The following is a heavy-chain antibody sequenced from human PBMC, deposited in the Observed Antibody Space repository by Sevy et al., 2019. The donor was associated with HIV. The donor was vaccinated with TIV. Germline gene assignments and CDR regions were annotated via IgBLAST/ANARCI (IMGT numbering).Heavy chain of an antibody. CDR3: ARDRGYSGYDYDY. V-gene: IGHV4-59*01. D-gene: IGHD5-12*01. J-gene: IGHJ4*02. CDR1: GGSISSYY. Sequence: SETLSLTCTVSGGSISSYYWSWIRQPPGKGLEWIGNIYYSGSTNYNPSLRSRVTISVDTSKNQFSRKLSSVTAADTAVNYCARDRGYSGYDYDYWGQGTLVTVSS. CDR2: IYYSGST.